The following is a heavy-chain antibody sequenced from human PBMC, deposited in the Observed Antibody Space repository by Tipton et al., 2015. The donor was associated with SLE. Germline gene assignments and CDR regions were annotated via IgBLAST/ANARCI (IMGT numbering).Heavy chain of an antibody. CDR2: IYSGGT. J-gene: IGHJ4*02. D-gene: IGHD6-6*01. V-gene: IGHV4-59*11. CDR1: GDPINSQY. Sequence: PGLVKPSETLSLTCTVSGDPINSQYWSWIRQPPGKGLEWIGYIYSGGTNYNPSLKSRVTISVDTSKNLFSLKLSSVTAAGAAVYYCARGGYSSSLYYFDSLGQGTLVTASS. CDR3: ARGGYSSSLYYFDS.